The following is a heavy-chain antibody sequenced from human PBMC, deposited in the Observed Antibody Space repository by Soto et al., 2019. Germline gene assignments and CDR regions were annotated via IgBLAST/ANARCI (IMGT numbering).Heavy chain of an antibody. CDR2: INHSGST. V-gene: IGHV4-34*01. D-gene: IGHD2-8*01. J-gene: IGHJ4*02. CDR3: AWRSTNGVNHDY. CDR1: GESFSGYY. Sequence: SETLSLTCAVYGESFSGYYWSWIRQPPGKGLEWIGEINHSGSTNYNPSLKSRVTISVDTSKNQFAVKLNPATAADTAVYFCAWRSTNGVNHDYWGQGTLVSVSS.